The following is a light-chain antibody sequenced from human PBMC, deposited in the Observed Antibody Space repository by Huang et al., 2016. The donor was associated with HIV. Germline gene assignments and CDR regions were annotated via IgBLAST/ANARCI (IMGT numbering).Light chain of an antibody. CDR2: AAS. CDR3: QKYNSAPYT. J-gene: IGKJ2*01. CDR1: QGAGYS. V-gene: IGKV1-27*01. Sequence: DIQMTQSPSSLSTSVGDRVTITCGASQGAGYSLAWYQQKPGKVPKLLIYAASTLRSGVPSRFSGRVSGTEFTLTISGLQPEDVATYYCQKYNSAPYTFGQGTRLDIK.